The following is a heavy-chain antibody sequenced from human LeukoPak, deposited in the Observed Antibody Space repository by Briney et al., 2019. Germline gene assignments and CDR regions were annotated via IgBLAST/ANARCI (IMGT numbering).Heavy chain of an antibody. J-gene: IGHJ6*02. CDR1: GFTFSDYC. D-gene: IGHD3-10*01. CDR2: ISYDGSNK. V-gene: IGHV3-30*03. CDR3: ASGLCFVELRNRMEA. Sequence: GRSLRLSCAASGFTFSDYCMHWVRQAPGKGLEWVSVISYDGSNKYYADSVKGRFTTSRDNSKSTLNLQMNSLRAEDTAVYYCASGLCFVELRNRMEAWGQGNTFAVSS.